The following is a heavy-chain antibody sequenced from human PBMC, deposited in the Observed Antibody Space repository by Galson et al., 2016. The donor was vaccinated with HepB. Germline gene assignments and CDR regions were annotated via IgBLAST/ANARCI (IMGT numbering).Heavy chain of an antibody. D-gene: IGHD6-13*01. CDR2: YSGST. V-gene: IGHV4-61*07. J-gene: IGHJ4*02. Sequence: YSGSTNYNPSLRSRVTFSVDTSKNQFSLKLTSVTAADTAVYYCARLGIAAAANFLDYWGQGTLVSVSS. CDR3: ARLGIAAAANFLDY.